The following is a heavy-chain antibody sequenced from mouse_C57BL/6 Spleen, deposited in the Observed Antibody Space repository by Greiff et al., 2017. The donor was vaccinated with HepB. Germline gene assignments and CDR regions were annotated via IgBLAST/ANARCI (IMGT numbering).Heavy chain of an antibody. CDR3: ARRDYGIAY. D-gene: IGHD1-2*01. CDR1: GYAFTNYL. Sequence: QVQLQQSGAELVRPGTSVKVSCKASGYAFTNYLIEWVKQRPGQGLEWIGVINPGSGGTNYNEKFKGKATLTADKSSSTAYMQLSSLTSEDSAVYFCARRDYGIAYWGQGTLVTVSA. CDR2: INPGSGGT. J-gene: IGHJ3*01. V-gene: IGHV1-54*01.